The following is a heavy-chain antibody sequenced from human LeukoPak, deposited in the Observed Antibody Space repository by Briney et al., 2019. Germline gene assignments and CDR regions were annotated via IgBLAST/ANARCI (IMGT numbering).Heavy chain of an antibody. CDR3: AKAPCSGGSCYSFLYFDY. D-gene: IGHD2-15*01. Sequence: GGSLRLSCAASGFTFSSYAMSWVRQAPGKGLEWVSAISGSGGSTYYADSVKGRFTISRDNSKNTLYLQMNSLRAEDTAVYYCAKAPCSGGSCYSFLYFDYWGQGTLVTVSS. V-gene: IGHV3-23*01. CDR1: GFTFSSYA. J-gene: IGHJ4*02. CDR2: ISGSGGST.